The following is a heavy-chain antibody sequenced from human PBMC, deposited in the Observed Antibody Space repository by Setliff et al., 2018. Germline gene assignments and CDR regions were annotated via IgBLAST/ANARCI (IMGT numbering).Heavy chain of an antibody. D-gene: IGHD3-10*01. CDR2: IYYSGST. Sequence: SETLSLTCTVSGGSISSSSYYWGWIRQPPGKGLEWIGSIYYSGSTYYNPSLKSRVTISVDTSKNQFSLKLSSVTAADTAVYYCARRPMVRGVILKGNYWYFDLWGRGTLVTVSS. CDR1: GGSISSSSYY. CDR3: ARRPMVRGVILKGNYWYFDL. V-gene: IGHV4-39*01. J-gene: IGHJ2*01.